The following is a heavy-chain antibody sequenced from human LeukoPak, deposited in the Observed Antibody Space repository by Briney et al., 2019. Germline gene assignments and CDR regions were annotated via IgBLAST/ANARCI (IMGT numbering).Heavy chain of an antibody. CDR2: IYYSGST. Sequence: SETLSLTCTVSGGSISSGGYYWSWIRQHPGKGLEWIGYIYYSGSTYYNLSLKSRVTISVDTSKNQFSLKLSSVTAADTAVYYCARDRPYYYDSSGDYYGMDVWGQGTTVTVSS. CDR1: GGSISSGGYY. J-gene: IGHJ6*02. CDR3: ARDRPYYYDSSGDYYGMDV. D-gene: IGHD3-22*01. V-gene: IGHV4-31*03.